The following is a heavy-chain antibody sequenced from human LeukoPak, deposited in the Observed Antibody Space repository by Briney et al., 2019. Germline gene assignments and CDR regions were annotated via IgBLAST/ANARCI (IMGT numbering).Heavy chain of an antibody. CDR1: GFTVSSNY. V-gene: IGHV3-53*01. J-gene: IGHJ4*02. CDR3: AGSMAKYYFDY. Sequence: PGGSLRLSCAASGFTVSSNYMSWVRQAPGKGLEWVSVIYSGGSTYYADSVKGRFTISGDNSKNTLYLQMNSLRAEDTAVYYCAGSMAKYYFDYWGQGTLVIVSS. D-gene: IGHD2/OR15-2a*01. CDR2: IYSGGST.